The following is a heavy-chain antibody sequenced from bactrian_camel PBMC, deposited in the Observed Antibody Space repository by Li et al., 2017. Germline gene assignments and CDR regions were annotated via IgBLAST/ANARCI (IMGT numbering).Heavy chain of an antibody. CDR3: AADVISTGGYCPFLEVWYNY. V-gene: IGHV3S55*01. J-gene: IGHJ4*01. CDR2: IDGGGLT. CDR1: GDTIGRYC. Sequence: HVQLVESGGGSVQVGGSLTLSCVASGDTIGRYCMGWFRQAPGKEREGVASIDGGGLTSYADSVKGRFTISHDVDGNTLYLQMNSLKPEDTAMYYCAADVISTGGYCPFLEVWYNYWGQGTQVTVS. D-gene: IGHD2*01.